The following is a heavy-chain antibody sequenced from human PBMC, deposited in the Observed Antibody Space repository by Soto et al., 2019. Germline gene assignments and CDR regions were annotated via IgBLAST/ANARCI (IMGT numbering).Heavy chain of an antibody. V-gene: IGHV1-2*02. Sequence: ASVKVSCKASGYTFTDYFIHCVLQSPGQWFEWMGCINPNSRGTNYAQKFQGRVTMTRDTSNSTAYMELRGLTSDDTAVYYCARVTLKAGNWFDPWGQGTLVTVSS. J-gene: IGHJ5*02. CDR2: INPNSRGT. CDR3: ARVTLKAGNWFDP. CDR1: GYTFTDYF.